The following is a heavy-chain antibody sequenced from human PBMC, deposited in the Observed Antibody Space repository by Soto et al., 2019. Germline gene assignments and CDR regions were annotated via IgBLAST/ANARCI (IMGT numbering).Heavy chain of an antibody. V-gene: IGHV1-46*01. D-gene: IGHD2-8*01. Sequence: ASVKVSCQASGYTFTSYYMHWVRQAPGQGLEWMGIINPSGGSTSYAQKFQGRVTMTRDTSTSTVYMELSSLRSEDTAVYYCARVYCTNGVCYTRDYYYYGMDVWGQGTTVTVSS. CDR2: INPSGGST. J-gene: IGHJ6*02. CDR1: GYTFTSYY. CDR3: ARVYCTNGVCYTRDYYYYGMDV.